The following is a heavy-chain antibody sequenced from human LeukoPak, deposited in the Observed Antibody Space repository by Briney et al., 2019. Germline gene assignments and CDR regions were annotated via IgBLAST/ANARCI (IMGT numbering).Heavy chain of an antibody. V-gene: IGHV1-18*01. CDR2: ISAYNGNT. Sequence: ASAKVSCEASGYTFTSYGISWVRQAPGQGLEWMGWISAYNGNTNYAQKLQGRVTMTTDTSTSTAYMELSSLRSEDTAVYYCARENIAAAGTIRFDPWGQGTLVTVSS. CDR3: ARENIAAAGTIRFDP. CDR1: GYTFTSYG. D-gene: IGHD6-13*01. J-gene: IGHJ5*02.